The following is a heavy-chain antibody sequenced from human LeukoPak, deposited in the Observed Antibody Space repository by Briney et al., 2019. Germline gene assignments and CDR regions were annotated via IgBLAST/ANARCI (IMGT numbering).Heavy chain of an antibody. CDR1: GFRLTSYG. D-gene: IGHD4-11*01. Sequence: ASVKVSCKASGFRLTSYGVSWMRQAAGQGLEGMGWISPHTGITHYAEKFEDRVTLTIDTSTTTAYMELRSLRYADTAVYYCARDSDYSGNGNGDWFDPWGQGTVITVSS. J-gene: IGHJ5*02. CDR3: ARDSDYSGNGNGDWFDP. CDR2: ISPHTGIT. V-gene: IGHV1-18*04.